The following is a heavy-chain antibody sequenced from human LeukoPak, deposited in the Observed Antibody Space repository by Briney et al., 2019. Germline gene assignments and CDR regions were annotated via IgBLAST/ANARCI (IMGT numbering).Heavy chain of an antibody. Sequence: GGSLRLSCEASGLFFSSYEMNWVRQAPGKGLEWVSYISGSGSIISYADSVKGRFSISRDNAENSLFLQMNSLTVDDTAIYYCATDSGHYYYGMDVWGQGTTVTVSS. CDR1: GLFFSSYE. J-gene: IGHJ6*02. V-gene: IGHV3-48*03. D-gene: IGHD6-25*01. CDR2: ISGSGSII. CDR3: ATDSGHYYYGMDV.